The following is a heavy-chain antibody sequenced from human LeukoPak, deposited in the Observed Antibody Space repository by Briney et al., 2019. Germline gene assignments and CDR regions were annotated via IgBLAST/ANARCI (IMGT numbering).Heavy chain of an antibody. CDR3: ARYDYVWGSYRH. D-gene: IGHD3-16*02. CDR2: IYSGGST. J-gene: IGHJ4*02. CDR1: GFTVSSNY. Sequence: GGSLRLSCAASGFTVSSNYMSWVRQAPGKGLEWVSVIYSGGSTYYADSVKGRFTISRDNSKNTLYLQMNSLRAEDTAAYYCARYDYVWGSYRHWGQGTLVTVSS. V-gene: IGHV3-53*01.